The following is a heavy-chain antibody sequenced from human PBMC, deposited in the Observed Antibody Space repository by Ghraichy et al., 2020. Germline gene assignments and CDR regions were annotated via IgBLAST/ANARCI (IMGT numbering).Heavy chain of an antibody. J-gene: IGHJ6*02. CDR1: GFTFNSYG. D-gene: IGHD7-27*01. CDR3: AKGRGGAWGDAMDV. Sequence: GGSLRLSCVASGFTFNSYGMNWVRQAPGKGLEWVSFITSRGSAIYYADSVKGRFTISRDSAKSSLYLQMNSLRAEDTAVYYCAKGRGGAWGDAMDVWGQGTTVTVSS. CDR2: ITSRGSAI. V-gene: IGHV3-48*03.